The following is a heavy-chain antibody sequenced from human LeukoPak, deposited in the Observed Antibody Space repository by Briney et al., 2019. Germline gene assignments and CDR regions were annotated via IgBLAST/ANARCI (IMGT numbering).Heavy chain of an antibody. CDR3: ATGMVPAAIRTFYYYYYGMDV. V-gene: IGHV1-24*01. CDR1: GYTLTELS. CDR2: FDPEDGET. D-gene: IGHD2-2*02. Sequence: APVKVSCKVSGYTLTELSMHWVRQAPGKGLEWMGGFDPEDGETIYAQKFQGRVTMTEDTSTDTAYMELSSLRSEDTAVYYCATGMVPAAIRTFYYYYYGMDVWGQGTTVTVSS. J-gene: IGHJ6*02.